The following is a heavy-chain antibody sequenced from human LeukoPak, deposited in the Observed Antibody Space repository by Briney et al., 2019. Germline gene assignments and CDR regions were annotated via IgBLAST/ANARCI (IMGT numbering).Heavy chain of an antibody. CDR1: GFRFSSYD. Sequence: GGSLRLSCAASGFRFSSYDMHWVRQAPGKGLEWVAAISSDGSKKYYVDSVKGRFTICRDNSKNTLYLQMNSLRPEDTAMFYCAKAPTPYGSGSYSPDWGQGTLVTVSS. CDR3: AKAPTPYGSGSYSPD. CDR2: ISSDGSKK. J-gene: IGHJ4*02. V-gene: IGHV3-30*18. D-gene: IGHD3-10*01.